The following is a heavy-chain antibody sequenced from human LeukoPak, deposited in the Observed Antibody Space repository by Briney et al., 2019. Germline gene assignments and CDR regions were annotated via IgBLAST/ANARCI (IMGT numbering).Heavy chain of an antibody. D-gene: IGHD3-16*01. Sequence: GGSLRLSCAASGFTFSSYNMHWARQAPGKGLEWVAFIQSDGSNKYYADSVKGRFTISRDNSKNTLFLQMNSPRIEDTAAYFCARDLIHWGQGTLATVSS. V-gene: IGHV3-30*02. CDR2: IQSDGSNK. J-gene: IGHJ4*02. CDR1: GFTFSSYN. CDR3: ARDLIH.